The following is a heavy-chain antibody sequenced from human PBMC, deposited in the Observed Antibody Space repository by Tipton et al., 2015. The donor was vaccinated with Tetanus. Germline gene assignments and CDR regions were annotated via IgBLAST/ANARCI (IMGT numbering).Heavy chain of an antibody. D-gene: IGHD3-3*01. V-gene: IGHV4-61*08. CDR2: VSYSGRT. J-gene: IGHJ4*02. Sequence: GLVKPSETLSLTCTVSGGSVRSGDYSWNWIRQPPGKGLEWLAYVSYSGRTNSNYSLKSRITISQDSSNNQFSLKLTSVTAADTAVYYCARANYDFPKKGPFDSWGQGTLVIVSS. CDR3: ARANYDFPKKGPFDS. CDR1: GGSVRSGDYS.